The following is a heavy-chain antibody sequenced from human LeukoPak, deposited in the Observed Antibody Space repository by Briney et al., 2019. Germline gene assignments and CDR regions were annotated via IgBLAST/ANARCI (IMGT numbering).Heavy chain of an antibody. CDR2: INTNTGNP. J-gene: IGHJ4*02. Sequence: ASVKVSCKASGYTFTSYAMNWVRQAPGQGLEWVGWINTNTGNPTYAQGFTGRFVFSLDTSVSTAYLQISSLKAEDTAVYYCARGVSHYYDSSGYYFDYWGQGTLVTVSS. CDR1: GYTFTSYA. D-gene: IGHD3-22*01. CDR3: ARGVSHYYDSSGYYFDY. V-gene: IGHV7-4-1*02.